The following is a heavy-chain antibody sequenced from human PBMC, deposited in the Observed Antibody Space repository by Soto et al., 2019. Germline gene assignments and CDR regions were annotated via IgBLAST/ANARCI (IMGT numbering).Heavy chain of an antibody. Sequence: ASVKVSCKASGYTFTSYGISWVRQAPGQGLEWMGWISAYNGNTNYAQKLQGRVTMTTDTSTSTAYMELRSLSSVTAADTAVYYCARSRPHYIIFHLRFWFDPWGQGTLVTVSS. CDR3: ARSRPHYIIFHLRFWFDP. CDR2: ISAYNGNT. V-gene: IGHV1-18*01. CDR1: GYTFTSYG. D-gene: IGHD3-10*01. J-gene: IGHJ5*02.